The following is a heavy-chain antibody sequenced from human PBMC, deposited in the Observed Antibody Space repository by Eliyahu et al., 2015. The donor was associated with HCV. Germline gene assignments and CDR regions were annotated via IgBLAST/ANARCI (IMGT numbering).Heavy chain of an antibody. CDR1: GFTFSXYG. Sequence: QVQLVESGGGVVQPGRSLRLXCAASGFTFSXYGMHWVRQAPGKGLEWVAVISYDGSNKYYADSVKGRFTISRDNSKNTLYLQMNSLRAEDTAVYYCAFSKRPFRIFEDPYVYWGQGTLVTVSS. V-gene: IGHV3-30*03. J-gene: IGHJ4*02. CDR3: AFSKRPFRIFEDPYVY. D-gene: IGHD3-3*01. CDR2: ISYDGSNK.